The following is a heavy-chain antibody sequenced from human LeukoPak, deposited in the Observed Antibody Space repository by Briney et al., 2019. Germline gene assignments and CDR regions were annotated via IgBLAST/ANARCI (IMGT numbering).Heavy chain of an antibody. CDR1: GFTFSDYY. D-gene: IGHD2-15*01. V-gene: IGHV3-11*01. Sequence: GGSLRLSCAASGFTFSDYYMSWLRHAPGKGLEWVSYISSSGSTIYSAGSVTGRFTISTVNAKNSLYLQMNSLRAEDTAVYYCARVATPPSGYYYYYMDVWGKGTTVTISS. CDR2: ISSSGSTI. CDR3: ARVATPPSGYYYYYMDV. J-gene: IGHJ6*03.